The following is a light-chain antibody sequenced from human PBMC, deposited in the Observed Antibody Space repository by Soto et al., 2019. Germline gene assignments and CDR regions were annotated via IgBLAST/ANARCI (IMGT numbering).Light chain of an antibody. J-gene: IGLJ1*01. V-gene: IGLV2-14*01. CDR2: EVS. CDR3: GSYTGTLSV. Sequence: QSALTQPASVSGSPGQSITISCTGTSGDVGVYKFVSWYQQHPGKAPKLIIYEVSNRPSGVSSRFSGSMSGNTASLTISGLQAEDEADYYCGSYTGTLSVFGTRTKVTVL. CDR1: SGDVGVYKF.